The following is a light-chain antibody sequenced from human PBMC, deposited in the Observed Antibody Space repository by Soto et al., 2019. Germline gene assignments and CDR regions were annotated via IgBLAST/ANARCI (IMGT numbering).Light chain of an antibody. CDR1: QSLSSNY. J-gene: IGKJ1*01. Sequence: SPATLSLTPEETATLSCRASQSLSSNYLAWYQQKPGQAPRLLIYGASSRATGIPDRFSGSGSGTDFTLTISRLEPEDFIVFYCHLCAFLPWTFGEG. CDR3: HLCAFLPWT. V-gene: IGKV3-20*01. CDR2: GAS.